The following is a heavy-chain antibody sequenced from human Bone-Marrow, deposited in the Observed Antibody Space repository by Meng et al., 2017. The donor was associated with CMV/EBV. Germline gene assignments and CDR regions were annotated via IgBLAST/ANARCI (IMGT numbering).Heavy chain of an antibody. CDR1: GGSITNAGYF. J-gene: IGHJ4*02. D-gene: IGHD5-24*01. CDR2: IYNTGGT. Sequence: GGSITNAGYFWSWIRHHPGTGLEWIGHIYNTGGTDYNPSLKSRVTISVDTSKNQFSLKLSSVTAADTAVYYCARDHQMATIGTPFDYWGQGTLVTVSS. CDR3: ARDHQMATIGTPFDY. V-gene: IGHV4-31*02.